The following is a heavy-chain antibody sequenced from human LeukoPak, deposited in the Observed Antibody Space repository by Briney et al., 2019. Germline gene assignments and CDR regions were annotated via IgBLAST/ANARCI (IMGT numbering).Heavy chain of an antibody. J-gene: IGHJ4*02. Sequence: PGGSLRLSCTASRCTFKYSARAWVRQAPGKGLEWVSTISGSGGRTYYADSVKGRFTISRDNSKKTVYLQMNSLRDEDTAAYYCVNGEGDHILTGYIKYWRQGTLVTVSS. CDR1: RCTFKYSA. V-gene: IGHV3-23*01. D-gene: IGHD3-9*01. CDR3: VNGEGDHILTGYIKY. CDR2: ISGSGGRT.